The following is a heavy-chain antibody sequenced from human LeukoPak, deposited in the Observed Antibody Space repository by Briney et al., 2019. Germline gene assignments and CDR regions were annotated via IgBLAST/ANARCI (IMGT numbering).Heavy chain of an antibody. J-gene: IGHJ4*02. D-gene: IGHD6-19*01. CDR1: GFTFSSYS. CDR2: ISSSSSTI. V-gene: IGHV3-48*01. Sequence: GGSLRLSCAASGFTFSSYSMNWVRQAPGKGLEWVSYISSSSSTIYYADSVKGRSTISRDNAKNSLYLQMNSLRAEDTAVYYCARIYRQWLVKFDYWGQGTLVTVSS. CDR3: ARIYRQWLVKFDY.